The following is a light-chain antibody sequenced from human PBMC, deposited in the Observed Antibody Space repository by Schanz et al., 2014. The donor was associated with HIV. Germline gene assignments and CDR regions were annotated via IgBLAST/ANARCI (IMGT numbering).Light chain of an antibody. CDR2: EVS. J-gene: IGLJ2*01. V-gene: IGLV2-14*01. CDR1: SSDVGGYNY. Sequence: QSALTQPASVSGSPGQSITISCTGTSSDVGGYNYVAWYQQHAGEAPKLMIFEVSNRPSGVPDRFSGSKSGNTASLTISGLQAEDEADYYCSSYTTSDTLIFGGGTKLTVL. CDR3: SSYTTSDTLI.